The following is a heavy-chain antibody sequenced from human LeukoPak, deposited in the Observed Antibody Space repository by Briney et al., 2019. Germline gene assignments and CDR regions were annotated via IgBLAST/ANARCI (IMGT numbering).Heavy chain of an antibody. CDR3: ARDPREVYYGMDV. CDR2: INPNSGGT. Sequence: GASVKVSCKASGYTFTGYYMHWVRQAPGQGLEWMGWINPNSGGTNYAQKFQGRVIMTRDTSISTAYMELSRLRSDDTAVYYCARDPREVYYGMDVWGQGTTVTVSS. CDR1: GYTFTGYY. V-gene: IGHV1-2*02. J-gene: IGHJ6*02.